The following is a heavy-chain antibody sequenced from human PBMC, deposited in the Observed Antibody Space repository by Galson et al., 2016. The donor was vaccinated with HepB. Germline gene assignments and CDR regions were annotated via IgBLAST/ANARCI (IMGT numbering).Heavy chain of an antibody. CDR3: ARGLIALQRNFFDY. J-gene: IGHJ4*02. CDR1: GDSFSSNSVV. V-gene: IGHV6-1*01. CDR2: TYYRSKWFN. D-gene: IGHD3-16*02. Sequence: CAISGDSFSSNSVVWNWIRQSPSRGLEWLGRTYYRSKWFNEYADSVKSRITINADTSMNHFSLLLNSVTPEDTAVYYCARGLIALQRNFFDYWGQGTLVTVSS.